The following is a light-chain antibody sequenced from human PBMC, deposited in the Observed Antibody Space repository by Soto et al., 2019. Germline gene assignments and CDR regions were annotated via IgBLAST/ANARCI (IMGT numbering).Light chain of an antibody. CDR2: DAS. V-gene: IGKV1-5*01. J-gene: IGKJ1*01. CDR1: QSISSW. Sequence: DIQMTQSPSTLSASVGDRVTITCRASQSISSWLAWYQQKPGKAPKLLIYDASSLARVVPSRFSGSGSGTEFTLTISSLQPDDVATYYCKQYNSYPWTFGQGTKVEIK. CDR3: KQYNSYPWT.